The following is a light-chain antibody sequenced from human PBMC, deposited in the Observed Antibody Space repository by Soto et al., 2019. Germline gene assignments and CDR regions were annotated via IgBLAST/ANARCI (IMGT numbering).Light chain of an antibody. CDR3: QQYNSYSPLT. CDR1: QSISTW. J-gene: IGKJ4*01. Sequence: DIQMTQSPSTLSASVGERATITCRASQSISTWLAWYQQKPGKAPKLLIYKASGLESGVPSRVSGSGSGTDFTLTISSLQPDDFATYYCQQYNSYSPLTFGGGTK. V-gene: IGKV1-5*03. CDR2: KAS.